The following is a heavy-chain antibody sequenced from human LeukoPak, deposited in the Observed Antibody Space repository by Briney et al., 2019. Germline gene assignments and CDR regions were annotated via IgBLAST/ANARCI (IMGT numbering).Heavy chain of an antibody. Sequence: GGSLRLSCAASGFTFSNYGMHWVRQAPGKGLEWVSTISGSDFGTYYADSVKGRFAISRDNSKNTLYIQMNSLRAEDTAVYYCAKRRFDSSGYHFDYWGQGTLVTVSS. V-gene: IGHV3-23*01. CDR1: GFTFSNYG. J-gene: IGHJ4*02. CDR2: ISGSDFGT. CDR3: AKRRFDSSGYHFDY. D-gene: IGHD3-22*01.